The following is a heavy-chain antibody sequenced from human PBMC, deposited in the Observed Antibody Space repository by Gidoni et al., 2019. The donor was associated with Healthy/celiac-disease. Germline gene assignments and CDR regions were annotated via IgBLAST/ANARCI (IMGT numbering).Heavy chain of an antibody. CDR2: ISYDGSNK. CDR3: AKDLGDGDYYYYYGMDV. CDR1: GFPFSSYG. Sequence: QVQLVESGGGVVQPGRSLRLSCAASGFPFSSYGMHWVRQAPGKGLEWVAVISYDGSNKYYADSVKGRFTISRDNSKNTLYLQMNSLRAEDTAVYYCAKDLGDGDYYYYYGMDVWGQGTTVTVSS. D-gene: IGHD4-17*01. J-gene: IGHJ6*02. V-gene: IGHV3-30*18.